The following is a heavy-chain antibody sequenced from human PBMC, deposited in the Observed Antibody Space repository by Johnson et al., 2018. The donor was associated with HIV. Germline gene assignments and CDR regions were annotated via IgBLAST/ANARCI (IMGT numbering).Heavy chain of an antibody. Sequence: VQLVESGGGLVQPGRSLRLSCAASGFTFDDYAMHWVRQAPGKGLEWVSGISWNSGSIGYADSVKGRFTISRDNAKNSLYLQMNSLRAEDTALYYCAKDIRGITMIPHAFDIWGQGTMVTVSS. CDR2: ISWNSGSI. CDR1: GFTFDDYA. J-gene: IGHJ3*02. D-gene: IGHD3-22*01. V-gene: IGHV3-9*01. CDR3: AKDIRGITMIPHAFDI.